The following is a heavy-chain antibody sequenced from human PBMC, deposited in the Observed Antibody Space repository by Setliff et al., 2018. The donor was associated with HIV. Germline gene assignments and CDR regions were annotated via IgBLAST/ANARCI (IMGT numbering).Heavy chain of an antibody. Sequence: SVKVSCKASGGTFTSSAISWVRQARGQGLEWMGASIPHFDAPQYAQKFQGRVTITADQSTSTVYMEMSSLRSEDTAVYYCAASTEMVTFGYSYYYMDVWGKGTTVPVSS. CDR1: GGTFTSSA. V-gene: IGHV1-69*13. CDR3: AASTEMVTFGYSYYYMDV. D-gene: IGHD3-16*01. J-gene: IGHJ6*03. CDR2: SIPHFDAP.